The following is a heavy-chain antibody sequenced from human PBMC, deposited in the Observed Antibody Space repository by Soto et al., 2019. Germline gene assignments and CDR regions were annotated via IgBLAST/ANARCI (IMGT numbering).Heavy chain of an antibody. D-gene: IGHD6-13*01. CDR2: IKSKTDGGTT. CDR3: ARDVLGSSWPSDYYYYYGMDV. J-gene: IGHJ6*02. Sequence: GGSLRLSCAASGFTFSNAWMSWVRQAPGKGLEWVGRIKSKTDGGTTDYAAPVKGRFTISRDDSKNTLYLQMNSLKTEDTAVYYCARDVLGSSWPSDYYYYYGMDVWGQGTTVTVSS. V-gene: IGHV3-15*01. CDR1: GFTFSNAW.